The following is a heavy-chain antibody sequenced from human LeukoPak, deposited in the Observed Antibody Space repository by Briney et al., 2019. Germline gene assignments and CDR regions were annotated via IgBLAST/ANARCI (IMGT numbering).Heavy chain of an antibody. CDR3: AKSPPPPSIVVVPLVS. CDR2: ISGSGGST. D-gene: IGHD2-2*01. V-gene: IGHV3-23*01. J-gene: IGHJ5*02. CDR1: GFTFSSYA. Sequence: GGSLRLPCAASGFTFSSYAMSWVRQAPGKGLEWVSAISGSGGSTYYADSVKGRFTISRDNSKNTLYLQMNSLRAEDTAVYYCAKSPPPPSIVVVPLVSWGQGTLVTVSS.